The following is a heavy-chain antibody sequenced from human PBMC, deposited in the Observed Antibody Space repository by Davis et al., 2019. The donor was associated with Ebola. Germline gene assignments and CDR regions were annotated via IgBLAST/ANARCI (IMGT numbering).Heavy chain of an antibody. V-gene: IGHV3-7*01. CDR1: GFTFDTYW. Sequence: GESLKISCAASGFTFDTYWMSWVRQAPGKGLEWVANIKQDGSEKYYVDSVKGRFTISRDNAKNSLFLQMNSLRVEDTAVYYCTKTISATPCDYWGQGTLVTVSS. CDR2: IKQDGSEK. J-gene: IGHJ4*02. CDR3: TKTISATPCDY. D-gene: IGHD4/OR15-4a*01.